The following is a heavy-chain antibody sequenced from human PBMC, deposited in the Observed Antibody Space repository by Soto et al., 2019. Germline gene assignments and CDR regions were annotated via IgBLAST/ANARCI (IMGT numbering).Heavy chain of an antibody. J-gene: IGHJ5*02. CDR2: IYWDDDK. V-gene: IGHV2-5*02. CDR1: GFSLSTSGVG. Sequence: QITLKESGPTLVKPTQTLTLTCTFSGFSLSTSGVGVGWIRQPPGKGLEWLALIYWDDDKRYSPSLKSRLTITMDTSKNQVVLKLPNMDPVDTATSYCAHRRFGGWFDPWGQGTLVTVSS. CDR3: AHRRFGGWFDP. D-gene: IGHD3-10*01.